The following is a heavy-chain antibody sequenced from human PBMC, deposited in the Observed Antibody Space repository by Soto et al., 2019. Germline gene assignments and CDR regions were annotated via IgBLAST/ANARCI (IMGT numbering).Heavy chain of an antibody. Sequence: SETLSLTCAVSGGSISSGGYSWSWIRQPPGKGLEWIGYIYHSGSTYYNPSLKSRVTISVDKSKNQFSLKLSSVTAADTAVYYCALGYSSGWWGYYYYGMDVWGQGTTATVSS. D-gene: IGHD6-19*01. V-gene: IGHV4-30-2*01. J-gene: IGHJ6*02. CDR2: IYHSGST. CDR1: GGSISSGGYS. CDR3: ALGYSSGWWGYYYYGMDV.